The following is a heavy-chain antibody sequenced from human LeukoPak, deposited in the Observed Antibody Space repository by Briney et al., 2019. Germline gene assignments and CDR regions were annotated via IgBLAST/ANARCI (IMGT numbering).Heavy chain of an antibody. Sequence: PGGSLRLSCAASGFTFDDYAMHWVRQAPGKGLEWVSLISWDGGSTYYADSVKGRFTISRDNSKNTLYLQMNSLRAEDTAVYYCARLGVYYSSSSYYYYYMDVWGKGTTVTVSS. CDR3: ARLGVYYSSSSYYYYYMDV. J-gene: IGHJ6*03. CDR2: ISWDGGST. D-gene: IGHD6-6*01. CDR1: GFTFDDYA. V-gene: IGHV3-43D*03.